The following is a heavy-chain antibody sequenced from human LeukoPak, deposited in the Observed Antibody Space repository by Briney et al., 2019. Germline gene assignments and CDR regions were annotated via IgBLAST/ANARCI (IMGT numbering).Heavy chain of an antibody. CDR2: ISYDGSNK. J-gene: IGHJ5*02. CDR1: GFTFSSYG. Sequence: PGRSLRLSCAASGFTFSSYGMHWVRQAPGKGLEWVAVISYDGSNKGYADSVKGRFTLSRDNSKNTLYLHMNSLRAEDTAVYYCAKGTSGTAPAAGWFDPWGQGTLVTVSS. D-gene: IGHD6-13*01. CDR3: AKGTSGTAPAAGWFDP. V-gene: IGHV3-30*18.